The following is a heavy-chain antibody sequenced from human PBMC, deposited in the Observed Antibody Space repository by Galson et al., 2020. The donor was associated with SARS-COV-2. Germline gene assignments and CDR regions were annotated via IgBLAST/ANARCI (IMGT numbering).Heavy chain of an antibody. CDR2: ISSNGGTP. Sequence: GGSLRLSCSASGFIFSDYAMHWVRQAPGQGLEYVSAISSNGGTPFYADSVNGRFTMSRDNSKNMFYLQMTALRLEDTAFYYCLSYSSTRQNHWGQGTLVTVSS. D-gene: IGHD2-2*01. CDR3: LSYSSTRQNH. V-gene: IGHV3-64D*06. J-gene: IGHJ5*02. CDR1: GFIFSDYA.